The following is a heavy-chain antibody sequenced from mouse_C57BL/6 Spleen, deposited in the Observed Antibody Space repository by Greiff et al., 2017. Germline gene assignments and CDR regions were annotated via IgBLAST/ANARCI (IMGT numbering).Heavy chain of an antibody. CDR3: ARGGANWDWYFDV. CDR2: INPSNGGT. J-gene: IGHJ1*03. D-gene: IGHD4-1*01. Sequence: QVHVKQPGTELVKPGASVKLSCKASGYTFTSYWMHWVKQRPGQGLEWIGNINPSNGGTNYNEKFKSKATLTVDKSSSTAYMQLSSLTSEDSAVYYCARGGANWDWYFDVWGTGTTVTVSS. CDR1: GYTFTSYW. V-gene: IGHV1-53*01.